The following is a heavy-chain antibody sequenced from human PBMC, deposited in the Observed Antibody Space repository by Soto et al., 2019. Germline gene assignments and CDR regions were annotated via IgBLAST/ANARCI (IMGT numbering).Heavy chain of an antibody. CDR1: GYTFTGYY. CDR2: INPNSGGT. V-gene: IGHV1-2*04. J-gene: IGHJ6*02. D-gene: IGHD6-13*01. Sequence: GASVKVSCKASGYTFTGYYMHWVRQAPGQGLEWMGWINPNSGGTNYAQKFQGWVTMTRDTSISTAYMELSRLRSDDTAVYYCAREQQLGYYYYGMDVWGQGTTVTVSS. CDR3: AREQQLGYYYYGMDV.